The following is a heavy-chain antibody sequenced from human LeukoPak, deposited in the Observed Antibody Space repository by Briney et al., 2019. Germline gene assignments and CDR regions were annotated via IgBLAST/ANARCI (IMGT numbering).Heavy chain of an antibody. CDR1: GFTFSSYW. V-gene: IGHV3-74*01. CDR3: ARSNQADDY. CDR2: INPGGSST. Sequence: GGSLRLSCAASGFTFSSYWMHWVRQVPGKGLVWVSRINPGGSSTAYADSVKGRYTISRDNAKNTLYLQMDSLRAEDTAIYYCARSNQADDYWGQGTLVTVSS. D-gene: IGHD1-14*01. J-gene: IGHJ4*02.